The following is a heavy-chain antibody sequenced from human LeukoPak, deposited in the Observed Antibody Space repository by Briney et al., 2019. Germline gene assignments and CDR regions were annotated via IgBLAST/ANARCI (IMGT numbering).Heavy chain of an antibody. CDR2: IYYSGGT. Sequence: SETLSLTCTVSGGSMNYYYWSWIRQPPGKGLEWIGYIYYSGGTNYNPSLKSRVTISVDTSKNQFSLKLSSVTAADTAVYYCARDPEGEPPTYYYGMDVWGQGTTVTVSS. D-gene: IGHD1-14*01. CDR1: GGSMNYYY. V-gene: IGHV4-59*01. CDR3: ARDPEGEPPTYYYGMDV. J-gene: IGHJ6*02.